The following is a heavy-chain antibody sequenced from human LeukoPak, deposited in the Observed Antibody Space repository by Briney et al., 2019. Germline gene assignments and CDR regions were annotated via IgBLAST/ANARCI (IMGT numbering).Heavy chain of an antibody. J-gene: IGHJ4*02. V-gene: IGHV3-48*02. D-gene: IGHD3-10*02. CDR3: AKDDTMLFDY. CDR2: ISSSSSTI. Sequence: GGSPRLSCSASGFTFSSYRMHWVRQAPGKGLEWVSYISSSSSTIYHADSVKGRFTISRDNAKSSLYLQRNSLRDEDTAVYYCAKDDTMLFDYWGQGTLVTVSS. CDR1: GFTFSSYR.